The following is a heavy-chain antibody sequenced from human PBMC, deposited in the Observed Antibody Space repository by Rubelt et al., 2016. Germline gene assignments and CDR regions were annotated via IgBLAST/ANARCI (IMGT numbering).Heavy chain of an antibody. D-gene: IGHD5-12*01. CDR2: ISSSSSYI. CDR3: ARDGNSGYAPGDY. Sequence: GRGLEWVSSISSSSSYIYYADSVKGRFTISRDNAKNSLYLQMNSLRAEDTAVYYCARDGNSGYAPGDYWGQGTLVTVSS. J-gene: IGHJ4*02. V-gene: IGHV3-21*01.